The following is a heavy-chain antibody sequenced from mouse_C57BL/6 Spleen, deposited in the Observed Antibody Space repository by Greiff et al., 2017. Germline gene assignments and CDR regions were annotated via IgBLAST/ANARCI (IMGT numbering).Heavy chain of an antibody. CDR2: IDPKDGAT. J-gene: IGHJ4*01. D-gene: IGHD2-2*01. V-gene: IGHV14-2*01. Sequence: VQLQQSGAELVKPGASVTLSCTASGFNIKDYYMHWVRQRPEQGLEWIGRIDPKDGATKYAPKFPGKATITADTSSNTAYLQHSSLTSEDTGVYYCARGFPYGYEDDSYYAMDYWGQGTSVTVSS. CDR1: GFNIKDYY. CDR3: ARGFPYGYEDDSYYAMDY.